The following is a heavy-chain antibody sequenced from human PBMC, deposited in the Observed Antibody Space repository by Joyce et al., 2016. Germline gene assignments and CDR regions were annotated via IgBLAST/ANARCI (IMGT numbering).Heavy chain of an antibody. Sequence: QVQLVQSGAEVKKPGASVKVSCKASGYTFTSYTIHWVRQAPGQRLEWMGWINSDHGGTKYSQSFQGRVTITRDTSASTVDMELTSLRSEDTAVYYCARASTIYGSGTYYYWGQGTLITVSS. CDR2: INSDHGGT. CDR1: GYTFTSYT. V-gene: IGHV1-3*04. CDR3: ARASTIYGSGTYYY. D-gene: IGHD3-10*01. J-gene: IGHJ4*02.